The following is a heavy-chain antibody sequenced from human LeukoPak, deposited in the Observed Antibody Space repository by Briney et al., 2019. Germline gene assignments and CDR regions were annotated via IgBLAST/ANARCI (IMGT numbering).Heavy chain of an antibody. CDR1: VASMSSFY. CDR3: SREGRWLQLGFDY. J-gene: IGHJ4*02. Sequence: SETLSLTCTVSVASMSSFYWCWIRQSPGEGLEWIGYIYSSGSTNYNPSLKSRVTISVDTSKSQFSLKLSSVTAADTAVYFCSREGRWLQLGFDYWGRGTLVTVSS. V-gene: IGHV4-59*13. CDR2: IYSSGST. D-gene: IGHD5-24*01.